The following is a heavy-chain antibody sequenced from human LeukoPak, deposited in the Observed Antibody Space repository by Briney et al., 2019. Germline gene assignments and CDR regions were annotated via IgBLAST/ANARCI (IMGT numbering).Heavy chain of an antibody. CDR1: GGSFSGYY. Sequence: SETLSLNCAVYGGSFSGYYWSWIRQPPGKGLEWIGEINHSGSTNYNPSLKSRVTISVDTSKNQFSLKLSSVTAADTAVYYCASFSVSYYFDYWGQGTLVTVSS. CDR2: INHSGST. D-gene: IGHD5/OR15-5a*01. CDR3: ASFSVSYYFDY. J-gene: IGHJ4*02. V-gene: IGHV4-34*01.